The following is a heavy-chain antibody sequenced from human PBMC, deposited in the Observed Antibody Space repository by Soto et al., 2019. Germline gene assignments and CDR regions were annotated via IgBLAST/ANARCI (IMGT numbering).Heavy chain of an antibody. CDR1: GYTFTSYD. J-gene: IGHJ6*03. Sequence: ASVKVSCKASGYTFTSYDINWVRQATGQGLEWMGWMNPNSGNTGYAQKFQGRVTMTRNTSISTAYMELSSLRSEDTAGYYCAKALSFLSPYYDFWSGAAMDGWGKGTTVTVAS. D-gene: IGHD3-3*01. CDR3: AKALSFLSPYYDFWSGAAMDG. V-gene: IGHV1-8*01. CDR2: MNPNSGNT.